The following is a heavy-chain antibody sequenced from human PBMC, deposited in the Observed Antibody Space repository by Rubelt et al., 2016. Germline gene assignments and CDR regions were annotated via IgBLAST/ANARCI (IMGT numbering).Heavy chain of an antibody. V-gene: IGHV3-30*02. CDR2: IRYDGSNT. CDR3: ARGGGGGGMDV. D-gene: IGHD3-16*01. Sequence: GGSLRLSCAASGLTFNSHGMHWVRQAPGKGLEWVEFIRYDGSNTYYPNSVRVRFTISRDNSGKTVYLQVNSLRPEDTAVYYCARGGGGGGMDVWGQGTTVTVSS. J-gene: IGHJ6*02. CDR1: GLTFNSHG.